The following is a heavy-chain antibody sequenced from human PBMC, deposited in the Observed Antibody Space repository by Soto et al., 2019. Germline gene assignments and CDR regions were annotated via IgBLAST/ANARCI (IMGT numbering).Heavy chain of an antibody. CDR3: AKSGGYYGSVSYDY. V-gene: IGHV3-23*01. CDR1: GFTFSSYA. CDR2: ISGSGGST. J-gene: IGHJ4*02. Sequence: GGSLRLSCAASGFTFSSYAMSWVRQAPGKGLEWVSAISGSGGSTYYADSVKGRFTISRDNTKNTLYLQMNSLRAEVTAVYYCAKSGGYYGSVSYDYWGQGTLVTVSS. D-gene: IGHD3-10*01.